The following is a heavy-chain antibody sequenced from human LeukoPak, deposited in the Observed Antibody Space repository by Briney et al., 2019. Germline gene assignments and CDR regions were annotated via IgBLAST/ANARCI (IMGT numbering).Heavy chain of an antibody. J-gene: IGHJ6*02. CDR2: IYYSGST. CDR3: ARTSPSSSWNYYYYYGMDV. Sequence: SETLSLTCTVSGGSISSYYWSWIRQPPGKGLEWIGYIYYSGSTNYSPSLKSRVTISVDTSKNQFSLKLSSVTAADTAVYYCARTSPSSSWNYYYYYGMDVWGQGTTVTVSS. V-gene: IGHV4-59*08. CDR1: GGSISSYY. D-gene: IGHD6-13*01.